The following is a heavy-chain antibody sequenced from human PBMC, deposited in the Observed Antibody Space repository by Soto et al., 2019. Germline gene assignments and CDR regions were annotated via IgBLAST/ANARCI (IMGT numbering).Heavy chain of an antibody. V-gene: IGHV3-33*01. CDR3: ATQRQAAAGFDF. D-gene: IGHD6-25*01. CDR1: GFTFSGYG. CDR2: IWYDGTIK. Sequence: QVQLVESGGGVVQPGRSLRLSCATSGFTFSGYGMHWVRQAPGKGLEWVAVIWYDGTIKHYGDSVKGRFTISRDNSLNTLYLQMHSLRADDTAIYYCATQRQAAAGFDFWGQGTLVSVSS. J-gene: IGHJ4*01.